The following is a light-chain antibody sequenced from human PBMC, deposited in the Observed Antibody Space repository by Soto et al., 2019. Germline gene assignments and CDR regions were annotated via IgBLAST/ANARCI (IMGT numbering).Light chain of an antibody. J-gene: IGLJ2*01. Sequence: QSVLTQPASVSGSPGQSITISCTGTSSDVGGYNYVSWYQQHPGKAPKLMIYDVSNRPSGVSNRFSGSKSGNTASLTISGLQAEDEADYCCSSYTRSTTVIFGGGTKLTVL. CDR1: SSDVGGYNY. V-gene: IGLV2-14*01. CDR2: DVS. CDR3: SSYTRSTTVI.